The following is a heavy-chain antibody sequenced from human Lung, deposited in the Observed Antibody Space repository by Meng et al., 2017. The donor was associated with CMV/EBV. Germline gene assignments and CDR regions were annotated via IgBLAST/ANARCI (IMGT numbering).Heavy chain of an antibody. J-gene: IGHJ4*02. Sequence: GESLKISCEASGFTFSSYPMNWVRRAPGKGLEWVSTISPSGGTTYYADSVKGRFTVSRDNSKNTLYLEMTSLRAEDTAIYYCAKAPSQFLKLLIQGRGWGQGTLVTVSS. CDR2: ISPSGGTT. CDR3: AKAPSQFLKLLIQGRG. CDR1: GFTFSSYP. V-gene: IGHV3-23*01. D-gene: IGHD3-3*01.